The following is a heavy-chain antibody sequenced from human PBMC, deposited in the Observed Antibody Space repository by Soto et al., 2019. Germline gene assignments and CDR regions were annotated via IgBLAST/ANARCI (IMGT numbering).Heavy chain of an antibody. Sequence: LRRSSEASGFTFSSYWMSWVRQAPGEGVGWEDSIKKDGSETSYVDSVNGRFTFSRDNAQSPLYLHMNSLRAEDTAVYYCARSDETIFGVVIPFDYWGQGTLVTVSS. CDR2: IKKDGSET. J-gene: IGHJ4*02. V-gene: IGHV3-7*01. CDR3: ARSDETIFGVVIPFDY. D-gene: IGHD3-3*01. CDR1: GFTFSSYW.